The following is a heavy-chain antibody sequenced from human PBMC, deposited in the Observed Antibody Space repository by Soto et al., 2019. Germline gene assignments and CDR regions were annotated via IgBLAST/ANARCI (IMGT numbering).Heavy chain of an antibody. Sequence: SETLSLTCAVSGASISNTDWWTWVRQPPGKGLEWIGEIYHSGTTNCDPSLKSRVTISRDKSKSQFSLKLTSVTAADTAVYYCAIPGAGDFDYWGQGTLVTVS. CDR3: AIPGAGDFDY. CDR2: IYHSGTT. CDR1: GASISNTDW. V-gene: IGHV4-4*02. D-gene: IGHD6-13*01. J-gene: IGHJ4*02.